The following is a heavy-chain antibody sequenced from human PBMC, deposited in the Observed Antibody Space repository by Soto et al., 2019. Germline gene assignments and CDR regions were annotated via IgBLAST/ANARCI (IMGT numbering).Heavy chain of an antibody. Sequence: EVQLMESGGGLIQPGGSLRLSCAASGFTVSNNYMSWVRQAPGKGLEWVSLIYSGGNTHYADSVKGRFTISRDNSKNTLFLQMNSLRVEDTAVYYCARDPPGIAASGAGGWGQGTLVTVSS. J-gene: IGHJ4*02. CDR1: GFTVSNNY. D-gene: IGHD6-13*01. V-gene: IGHV3-53*01. CDR2: IYSGGNT. CDR3: ARDPPGIAASGAGG.